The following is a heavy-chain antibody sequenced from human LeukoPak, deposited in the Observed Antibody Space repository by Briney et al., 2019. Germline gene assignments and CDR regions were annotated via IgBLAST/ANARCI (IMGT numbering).Heavy chain of an antibody. J-gene: IGHJ5*02. CDR2: IYHSWST. Sequence: SETLSLTCTVSGYSISSTYYWGWIRQPPGKALEWIGSIYHSWSTYYNPSLKSRVTISVDTSKNQFSLKLSSVTAADTAVYYCARDPLYCNGGSCYSTWFDPWGQGTLVTVSS. CDR1: GYSISSTYY. V-gene: IGHV4-38-2*02. CDR3: ARDPLYCNGGSCYSTWFDP. D-gene: IGHD2-15*01.